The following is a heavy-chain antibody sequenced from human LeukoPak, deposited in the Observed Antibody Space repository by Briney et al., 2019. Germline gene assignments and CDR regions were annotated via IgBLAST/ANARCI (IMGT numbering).Heavy chain of an antibody. CDR1: GFTVSSNY. D-gene: IGHD3-10*01. CDR2: IYGGGST. J-gene: IGHJ4*02. CDR3: ARDSMVRGSTIGY. Sequence: GGSLRLSCAASGFTVSSNYMSWVRQAPGKGLEWVSVIYGGGSTYYADSVKGRFTISRDNSKNTLYLQMNSLRAEDTAVYYCARDSMVRGSTIGYWGQGTLVTVSS. V-gene: IGHV3-53*01.